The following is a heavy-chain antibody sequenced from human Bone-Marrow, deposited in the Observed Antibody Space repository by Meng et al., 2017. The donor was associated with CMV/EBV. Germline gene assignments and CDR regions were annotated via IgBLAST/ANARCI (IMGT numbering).Heavy chain of an antibody. J-gene: IGHJ6*02. CDR2: MNPNSGNT. CDR3: AREEAAHYYYYGMDV. V-gene: IGHV1-8*03. Sequence: ASVKVSCKASGYTFTSYDINWVRQATGQGLEWMGWMNPNSGNTGYAQKFQGRVTITRNTSISTAYMELSSLRSEDTAVYYCAREEAAHYYYYGMDVWGQGTTVTVSS. D-gene: IGHD2-15*01. CDR1: GYTFTSYD.